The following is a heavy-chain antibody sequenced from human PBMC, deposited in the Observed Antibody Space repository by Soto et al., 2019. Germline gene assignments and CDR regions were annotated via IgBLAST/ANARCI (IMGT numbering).Heavy chain of an antibody. Sequence: ASVKVSCKASGYNFISYGISWVRQAPGQGLEWMGGISGHNGNTNYAQKFQDRVTMTIDKSTTTAYMELTSLRSDDTAVYYCARDPFYPNWLDPWGQGTLVTVSS. V-gene: IGHV1-18*01. CDR2: ISGHNGNT. J-gene: IGHJ5*02. D-gene: IGHD3-16*01. CDR1: GYNFISYG. CDR3: ARDPFYPNWLDP.